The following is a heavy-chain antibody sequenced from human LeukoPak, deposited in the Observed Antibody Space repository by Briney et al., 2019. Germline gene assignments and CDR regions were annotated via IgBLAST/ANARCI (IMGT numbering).Heavy chain of an antibody. CDR3: ARDEGSSYPFDY. J-gene: IGHJ4*02. CDR1: GGSISSSSYY. V-gene: IGHV4-39*07. D-gene: IGHD2-2*01. CDR2: IYYSGST. Sequence: PSETLSLTCTVSGGSISSSSYYWGWIRQPPGKGLEWIGSIYYSGSTYYNPSLKSRVTISVDTSKNQFSLNLSSVTAADTAVYFCARDEGSSYPFDYWGQGTLVTVSS.